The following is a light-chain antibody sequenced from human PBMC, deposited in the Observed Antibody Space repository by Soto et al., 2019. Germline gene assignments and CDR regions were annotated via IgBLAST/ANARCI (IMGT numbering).Light chain of an antibody. Sequence: QSALTQPRSVSGSPGQSVTISCTGTNSDVGGYNVVSWYQQHPGKAPKLMIYDVTKRPSGVPDRFSGSKSGNTASLTISGLQAEDEADYYCCSYADIYSFVFGGGTKLTVL. J-gene: IGLJ2*01. V-gene: IGLV2-11*01. CDR3: CSYADIYSFV. CDR1: NSDVGGYNV. CDR2: DVT.